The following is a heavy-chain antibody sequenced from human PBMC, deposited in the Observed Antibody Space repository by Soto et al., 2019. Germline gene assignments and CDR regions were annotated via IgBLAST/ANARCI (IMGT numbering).Heavy chain of an antibody. D-gene: IGHD5-12*01. V-gene: IGHV3-13*01. CDR2: IGTAGDT. Sequence: GGSLRLSCAASGFTFSSYDMHWVRQATGKCLEWVSAIGTAGDTYYPGSVKGRFTISRENAKNSLYLQMNSLRAGDTAVYYCARGYSGYDLNGDYAFDIWGQGTMVTVSS. CDR3: ARGYSGYDLNGDYAFDI. CDR1: GFTFSSYD. J-gene: IGHJ3*02.